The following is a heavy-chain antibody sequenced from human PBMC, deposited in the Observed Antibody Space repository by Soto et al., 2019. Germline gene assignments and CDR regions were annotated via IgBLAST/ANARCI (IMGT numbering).Heavy chain of an antibody. V-gene: IGHV4-4*02. Sequence: SETLSLTCAVSSGSISSSNWWSWVRQPPGKGLEWIGEIYHSGSTNYNPSLKSRVTISVDKSKNQFSLKLSSVTAADTAVYYCARRIHEYYYYYMDVWGKGTTVTVSS. CDR3: ARRIHEYYYYYMDV. CDR2: IYHSGST. J-gene: IGHJ6*03. CDR1: SGSISSSNW.